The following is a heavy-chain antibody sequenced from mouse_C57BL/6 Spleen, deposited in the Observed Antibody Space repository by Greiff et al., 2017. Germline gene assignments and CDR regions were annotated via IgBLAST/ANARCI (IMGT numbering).Heavy chain of an antibody. CDR2: ISSGSSTI. J-gene: IGHJ4*01. CDR1: GFTFSDYG. Sequence: EVKLVESGGGLVKPGGSLKLSCAASGFTFSDYGMHWVRQAPEKGLEWVAYISSGSSTIYYADTVKGRFPISRDNAKNTLFLQMTSLRSEDTAMYYCARGSGRGMDYWGQGTSVTVSS. V-gene: IGHV5-17*01. CDR3: ARGSGRGMDY.